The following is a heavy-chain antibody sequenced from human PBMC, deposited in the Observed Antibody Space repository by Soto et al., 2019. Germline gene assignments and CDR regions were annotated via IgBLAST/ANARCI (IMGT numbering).Heavy chain of an antibody. CDR3: ARRAETNGWNGFGADKYYFDF. Sequence: GASVKVSFKASGYTFTSYDIYWLRQATGQGLEWMGWMNPNTGNSAYAQKFQGRVTVTSDTSINTVHMELSSLRSEDTAVYYCARRAETNGWNGFGADKYYFDFWGQGTLVTVSS. D-gene: IGHD1-1*01. CDR1: GYTFTSYD. CDR2: MNPNTGNS. J-gene: IGHJ4*02. V-gene: IGHV1-8*01.